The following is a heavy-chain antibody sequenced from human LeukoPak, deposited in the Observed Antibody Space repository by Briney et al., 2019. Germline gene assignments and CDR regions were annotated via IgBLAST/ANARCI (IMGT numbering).Heavy chain of an antibody. Sequence: GESLKISCEASGYTFTSYWIGRVRQMPGEGLEWIGIIYPGDSDIRYSPSFQGHVSISVDTSTSIAYLQWRNLKASDTAMYYCARTGGNGFRFWYFDLWGRGTPVIVSS. CDR2: IYPGDSDI. CDR3: ARTGGNGFRFWYFDL. J-gene: IGHJ2*01. D-gene: IGHD4-23*01. V-gene: IGHV5-51*01. CDR1: GYTFTSYW.